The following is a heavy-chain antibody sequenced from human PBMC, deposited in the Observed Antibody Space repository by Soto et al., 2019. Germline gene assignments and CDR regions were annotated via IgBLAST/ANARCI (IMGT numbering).Heavy chain of an antibody. V-gene: IGHV3-21*01. CDR3: ARDLSSSWYPFDY. D-gene: IGHD6-13*01. CDR2: ISSSSSYI. CDR1: GFTFSSYS. Sequence: PGGSLRLSCAASGFTFSSYSMNWVRQAPGKGLEWVSSISSSSSYIYYADSVKGRFTISRDNAKNSLYLQMNSLRAEDTAVYYCARDLSSSWYPFDYWGQGTLVTVSS. J-gene: IGHJ4*02.